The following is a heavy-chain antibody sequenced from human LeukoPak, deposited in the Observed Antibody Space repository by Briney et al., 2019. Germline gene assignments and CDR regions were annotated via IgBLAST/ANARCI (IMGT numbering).Heavy chain of an antibody. V-gene: IGHV1-2*02. Sequence: ASVKVSCKASGYTFTDYYMHWVRQAPGQGLEWMGWINPNSGGANYAQKFQGRVTMTRDTSISTAYMELSRLRSDDTAVYYCARDLTYYDILTGYSSFSVFDYWGQGTLVTVSS. CDR1: GYTFTDYY. J-gene: IGHJ4*02. D-gene: IGHD3-9*01. CDR3: ARDLTYYDILTGYSSFSVFDY. CDR2: INPNSGGA.